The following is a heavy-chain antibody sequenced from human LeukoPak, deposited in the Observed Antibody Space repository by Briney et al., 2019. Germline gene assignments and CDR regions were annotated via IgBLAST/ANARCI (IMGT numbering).Heavy chain of an antibody. Sequence: GGSLRLSCAASGFTFDDYAMYWVRQAPGKGLEWVSGISWNSGSTGYADSVKGRFTISRDNAKNSLYLQMNSLRAEDTALYYCAKDKSAMVRGVGDAFDIWGQGTMVTVSP. D-gene: IGHD3-10*01. J-gene: IGHJ3*02. CDR3: AKDKSAMVRGVGDAFDI. V-gene: IGHV3-9*01. CDR2: ISWNSGST. CDR1: GFTFDDYA.